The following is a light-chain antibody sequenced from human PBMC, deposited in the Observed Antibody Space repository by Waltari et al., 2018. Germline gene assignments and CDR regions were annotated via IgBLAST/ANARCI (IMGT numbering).Light chain of an antibody. Sequence: QSALTQPRSVSGSPGQSVTISCTGTSSDIGGYKYVSWYQQHPGKAPKLMIFDVNKRPSGVPDRFSGSKSGNTASLTISGLQAEDETDYYCCSYAGSYTLAFGGGTKLTVL. CDR1: SSDIGGYKY. J-gene: IGLJ2*01. V-gene: IGLV2-11*01. CDR3: CSYAGSYTLA. CDR2: DVN.